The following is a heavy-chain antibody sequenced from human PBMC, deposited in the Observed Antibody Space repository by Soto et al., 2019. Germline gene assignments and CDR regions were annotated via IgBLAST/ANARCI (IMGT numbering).Heavy chain of an antibody. Sequence: QLLESGPGLVKPSETLSLTCTVSGGSISSSSYYWGWIRQPPGKGLEWIGSIYYSGSTYYNPSLKSRVTISVDTSKNQFSLKLSSVTAADTAVYYCARHAGYQLLWSWFDPWGQGTLVTVSS. D-gene: IGHD2-2*01. J-gene: IGHJ5*02. V-gene: IGHV4-39*01. CDR1: GGSISSSSYY. CDR3: ARHAGYQLLWSWFDP. CDR2: IYYSGST.